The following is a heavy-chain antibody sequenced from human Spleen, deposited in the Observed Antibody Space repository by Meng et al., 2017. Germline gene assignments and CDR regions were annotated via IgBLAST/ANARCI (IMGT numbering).Heavy chain of an antibody. CDR2: IYDSGST. CDR1: GDSVSSGTYY. D-gene: IGHD1-26*01. CDR3: ASLKWYPGSYYQYSFDY. V-gene: IGHV4-61*01. Sequence: GSLRLSCTVSGDSVSSGTYYWSWIQQPPGKGLESIGYIYDSGSTNYNPSLKSRVTISVDTSKNQFSLKLSSVTAAVTAVYYDASLKWYPGSYYQYSFDYWGQGTLVTVSS. J-gene: IGHJ4*02.